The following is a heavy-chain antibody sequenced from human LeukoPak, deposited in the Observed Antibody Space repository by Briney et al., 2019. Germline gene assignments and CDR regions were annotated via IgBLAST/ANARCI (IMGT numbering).Heavy chain of an antibody. CDR3: ARLGGSLDFWSDYYL. Sequence: KPLTIPCKGSGYRFITYSIGGVRRMPGKGLEWMGIIYPGDSDTRYSPSFQGHVIISADKSISTAYLQWSSLRASDTAMYYCARLGGSLDFWSDYYLWGQGTLVTVSS. V-gene: IGHV5-51*01. J-gene: IGHJ4*02. CDR2: IYPGDSDT. D-gene: IGHD3-3*01. CDR1: GYRFITYS.